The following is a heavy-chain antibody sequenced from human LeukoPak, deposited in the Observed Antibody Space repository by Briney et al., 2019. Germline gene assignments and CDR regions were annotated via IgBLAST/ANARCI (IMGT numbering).Heavy chain of an antibody. Sequence: PSETLSLTCAVSGGSISSSNWWSWVRQPPGKGLEWIGEIYHSGSTNYNPSLKSRVTISVDKSKNQFSLKLSSVTAADTAVYYCARDREVRGYYGSVMHWYFDLWGRGTLVTVSS. CDR3: ARDREVRGYYGSVMHWYFDL. D-gene: IGHD3-10*01. CDR2: IYHSGST. CDR1: GGSISSSNW. J-gene: IGHJ2*01. V-gene: IGHV4-4*02.